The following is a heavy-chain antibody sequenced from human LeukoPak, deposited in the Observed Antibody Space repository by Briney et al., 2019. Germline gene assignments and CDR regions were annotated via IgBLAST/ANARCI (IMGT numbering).Heavy chain of an antibody. CDR1: GYTFTDYY. Sequence: ASVKVSCKSSGYTFTDYYMHWVRQAPGQGLEWMGWINPNSGGTNYAQKFQGRVTMTRDTSVSTAYMELSRLRSDDTAVYYCARGGAPLYYYMDVWGKGTTVTVSS. J-gene: IGHJ6*03. CDR2: INPNSGGT. V-gene: IGHV1-2*02. D-gene: IGHD3-16*01. CDR3: ARGGAPLYYYMDV.